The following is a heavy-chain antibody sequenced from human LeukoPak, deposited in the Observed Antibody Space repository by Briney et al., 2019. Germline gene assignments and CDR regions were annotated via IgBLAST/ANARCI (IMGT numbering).Heavy chain of an antibody. V-gene: IGHV4-34*01. D-gene: IGHD3-22*01. CDR1: GGSSSGYY. J-gene: IGHJ3*02. CDR3: ARELGYDSSGYDAFDI. Sequence: PSETLSLTCAVYGGSSSGYYWSWIRQPPGKGLEWIGEINHSGSTNYNPSLKSRVTISVDTSKNQFSLKLSSVTAADTAVYYCARELGYDSSGYDAFDIWGQGTMVTVSS. CDR2: INHSGST.